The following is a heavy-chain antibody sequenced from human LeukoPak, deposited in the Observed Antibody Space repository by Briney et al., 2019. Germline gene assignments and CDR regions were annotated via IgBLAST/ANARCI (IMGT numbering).Heavy chain of an antibody. CDR1: GFTFSDYY. Sequence: PGGSLRLSCAASGFTFSDYYMSWVRQAPGKGLEWVSYISSGASTIYYTDSVKGRFTISRDNAKNSLYLQMNTLRAEDTAVYYCARDANALCSSTTCSRYYYFDYWGQGTLVTVSS. J-gene: IGHJ4*02. CDR3: ARDANALCSSTTCSRYYYFDY. D-gene: IGHD2-2*01. V-gene: IGHV3-11*01. CDR2: ISSGASTI.